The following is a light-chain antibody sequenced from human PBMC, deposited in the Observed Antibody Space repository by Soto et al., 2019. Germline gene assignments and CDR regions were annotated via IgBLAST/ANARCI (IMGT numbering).Light chain of an antibody. V-gene: IGLV2-14*01. Sequence: QSALTQPASVSGSPGQSITIACTGTSSDIGGYNFVSWYQQHPGKAPKLLIYDVGNRPSGVSNRFSGSKSGNTASLTISGLHAEDEAHYYCNSYRTVSTYVFGTGTKVTV. CDR2: DVG. CDR1: SSDIGGYNF. J-gene: IGLJ1*01. CDR3: NSYRTVSTYV.